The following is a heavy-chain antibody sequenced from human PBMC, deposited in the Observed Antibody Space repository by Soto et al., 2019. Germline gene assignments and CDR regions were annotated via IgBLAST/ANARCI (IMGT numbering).Heavy chain of an antibody. J-gene: IGHJ4*02. CDR1: GFTFSSYS. D-gene: IGHD6-6*01. V-gene: IGHV3-21*01. CDR2: ISSSSSYI. CDR3: ARYQEWGAAARQDY. Sequence: EVQLVESGGGLVKPGGSLRLSCAASGFTFSSYSMNWVRQAPGKGLEWVSSISSSSSYIYYADSVKGRFTISRDNAKNSLYLQMNSLRAEDTAVYYCARYQEWGAAARQDYWGQGTLVTVSS.